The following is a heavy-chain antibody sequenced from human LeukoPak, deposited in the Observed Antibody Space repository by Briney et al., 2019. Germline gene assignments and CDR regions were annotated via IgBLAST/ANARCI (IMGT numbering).Heavy chain of an antibody. CDR2: INHSGST. D-gene: IGHD6-6*01. CDR1: GGSFSGYY. CDR3: ARVCAARLRTVDY. J-gene: IGHJ4*02. Sequence: PSETLSLTCAVYGGSFSGYYWSWIRQPPGKGLEWIGEINHSGSTNYNPSLKSRVTISVDTSKNQFSLKLRSVTAADTAVYYCARVCAARLRTVDYWGQGTLVTVSS. V-gene: IGHV4-34*01.